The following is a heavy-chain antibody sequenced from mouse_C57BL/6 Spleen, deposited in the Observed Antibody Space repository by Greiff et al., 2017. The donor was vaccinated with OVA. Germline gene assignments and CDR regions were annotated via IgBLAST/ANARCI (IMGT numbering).Heavy chain of an antibody. V-gene: IGHV5-12*01. J-gene: IGHJ4*01. D-gene: IGHD1-1*01. Sequence: EVMLVESGGGLVQPGGSLKLSCAASGFTFSDYYMYWVRQTPEKRLEWVAYISNGVGSTYYPDTVKGRFTISRDNAKNTLYLQMSSLKSEDTAMYYCARPHFTTVVEDAMDYWGQGTSVTVSS. CDR1: GFTFSDYY. CDR3: ARPHFTTVVEDAMDY. CDR2: ISNGVGST.